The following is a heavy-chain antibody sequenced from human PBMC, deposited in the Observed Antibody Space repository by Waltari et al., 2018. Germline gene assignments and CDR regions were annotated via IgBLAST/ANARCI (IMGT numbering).Heavy chain of an antibody. CDR2: INPRGGSK. D-gene: IGHD2-21*02. Sequence: QVQLVQSGAEVKKPGASVKVSCKASGYTFTSYYMHWVRQAPGQGLEWMGIINPRGGSKSYEQKVQGRGTMTRETSTSTVYMELSSLRSEDTAVYYCARGHCGGDCYSALGYYGMDVWGQGTTVTVSS. V-gene: IGHV1-46*01. CDR1: GYTFTSYY. CDR3: ARGHCGGDCYSALGYYGMDV. J-gene: IGHJ6*02.